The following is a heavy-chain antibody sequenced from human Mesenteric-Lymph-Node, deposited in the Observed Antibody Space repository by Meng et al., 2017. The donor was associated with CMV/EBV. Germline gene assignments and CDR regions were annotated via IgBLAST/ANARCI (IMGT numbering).Heavy chain of an antibody. D-gene: IGHD3-3*01. J-gene: IGHJ4*02. CDR2: ITASGDHT. CDR3: AKSGADFWSGYYMEGYLDY. Sequence: GESLKISCAASGFTFSSYAMSWVRQAPGKGLEWVSVITASGDHTNYADSVRGRFTISRDNSKKMLYLQMNSLRAEDTAVYYCAKSGADFWSGYYMEGYLDYWGQGTLVTVSS. V-gene: IGHV3-23*01. CDR1: GFTFSSYA.